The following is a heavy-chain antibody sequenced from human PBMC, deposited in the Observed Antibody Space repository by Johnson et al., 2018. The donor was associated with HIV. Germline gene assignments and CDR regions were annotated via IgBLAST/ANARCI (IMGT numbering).Heavy chain of an antibody. CDR2: ISWNSGNI. J-gene: IGHJ3*02. Sequence: VQVVESGGGLVQPGRSLRLSCAASGFTIDDYGMHWVRQAPGKGLEWVSGISWNSGNIDYADSVKGRFTISRDNGKNSLYLQLSSLRAEDTALYFCTKAPRFCSGGRCYDAFEIWGQGTMVTVSS. D-gene: IGHD2-15*01. CDR1: GFTIDDYG. V-gene: IGHV3-9*01. CDR3: TKAPRFCSGGRCYDAFEI.